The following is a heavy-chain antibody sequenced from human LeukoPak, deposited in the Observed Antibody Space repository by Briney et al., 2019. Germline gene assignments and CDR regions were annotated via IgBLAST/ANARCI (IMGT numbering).Heavy chain of an antibody. CDR2: IYYSGST. CDR1: GGSNSSYY. J-gene: IGHJ4*02. Sequence: PSETLSLTCAVSGGSNSSYYWSWNRQPPGKGLEWIGYIYYSGSTNYNPSLKSRVTISVDTSKNQFSLKLSSVTAADTAVYYCARVAYSGYDFFFDYWGQGTLVTVSS. V-gene: IGHV4-59*01. CDR3: ARVAYSGYDFFFDY. D-gene: IGHD5-12*01.